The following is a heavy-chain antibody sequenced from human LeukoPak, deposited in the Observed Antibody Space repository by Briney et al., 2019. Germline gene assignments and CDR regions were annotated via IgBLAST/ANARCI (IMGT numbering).Heavy chain of an antibody. V-gene: IGHV4-59*01. CDR1: GGSISSYY. D-gene: IGHD5-12*01. Sequence: PSETLSLTCTVSGGSISSYYWSWIRQPPGKGLEWIGYIYYSGSTNYNPSFKSRVTISVDTSKNQFSLKLSSVTAADTAVYYCAGDVDIVATIGDYWGQGTLVTVSS. J-gene: IGHJ4*02. CDR3: AGDVDIVATIGDY. CDR2: IYYSGST.